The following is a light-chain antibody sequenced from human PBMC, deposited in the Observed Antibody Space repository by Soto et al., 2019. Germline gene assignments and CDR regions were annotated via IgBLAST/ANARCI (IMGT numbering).Light chain of an antibody. J-gene: IGLJ2*01. CDR1: SSDVGSYNY. CDR2: DVS. Sequence: QSALTQPASVSGSPGQSITISCTGTSSDVGSYNYVSWYQQHPGKAPKLMINDVSNRPSGVSNRFSGSKSGNTASLTISGLQAEDEADYYCSSYTSSTTVVFGGGTKVTVL. V-gene: IGLV2-14*01. CDR3: SSYTSSTTVV.